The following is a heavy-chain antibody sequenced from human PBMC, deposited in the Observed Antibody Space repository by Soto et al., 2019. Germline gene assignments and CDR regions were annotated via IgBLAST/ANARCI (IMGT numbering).Heavy chain of an antibody. D-gene: IGHD3-22*01. V-gene: IGHV3-30*18. CDR2: ISNDGSNT. CDR3: AKDRRNDYDSSEPWFDP. J-gene: IGHJ5*02. Sequence: SAASEFTIGSYGRHRIRQATGKVLEWVAVISNDGSNTYYAVSVKGRFTISRDNSKNTLYLQMNSLRAEDTAVYYCAKDRRNDYDSSEPWFDPWGHGSLVTVSS. CDR1: EFTIGSYG.